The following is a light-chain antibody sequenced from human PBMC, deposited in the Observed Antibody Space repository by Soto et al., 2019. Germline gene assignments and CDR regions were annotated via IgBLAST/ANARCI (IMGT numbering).Light chain of an antibody. CDR2: EVT. Sequence: QSALTQPASVSGSPGQSITISCTGTTSDVDIVSWYQQHPGKAPKLMIYEVTNRPSGVSNRFSGSKSGNTASLTISGLQAEDEADYYCSSYTRSNTLEVFGTGTKLTAL. J-gene: IGLJ1*01. CDR1: TSDVDI. V-gene: IGLV2-14*01. CDR3: SSYTRSNTLEV.